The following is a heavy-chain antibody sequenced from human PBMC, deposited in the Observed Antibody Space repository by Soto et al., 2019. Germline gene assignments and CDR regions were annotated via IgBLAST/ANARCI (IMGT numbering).Heavy chain of an antibody. CDR2: IVPIFGA. CDR1: GGTFSNYG. V-gene: IGHV1-69*14. D-gene: IGHD3-9*01. CDR3: ARGGIDCDGSRYYQEHV. Sequence: QVQLVQSGAEVKKPGSSVKVSCKSSGGTFSNYGFSWVRQAPGQGLECMGVIVPIFGAEHPQKFQGRVTITADRSTNAFVVRLRGMRCEDTDVCYCARGGIDCDGSRYYQEHVWGQGTTVTVSS. J-gene: IGHJ6*02.